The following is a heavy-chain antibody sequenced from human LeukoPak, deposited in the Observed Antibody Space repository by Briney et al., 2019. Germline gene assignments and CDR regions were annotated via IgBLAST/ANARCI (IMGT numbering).Heavy chain of an antibody. Sequence: SETLSLTCAVYGGSISSSSYYWGWIRQPPGKGLEWIGSIYYSGSTHYNPSLKSRVTISVDTSKNQFSLKLSSVTAADTAVYYCARHGSMVAVDYWGQGTLVTVSS. V-gene: IGHV4-39*01. CDR1: GGSISSSSYY. CDR3: ARHGSMVAVDY. CDR2: IYYSGST. D-gene: IGHD2-15*01. J-gene: IGHJ4*02.